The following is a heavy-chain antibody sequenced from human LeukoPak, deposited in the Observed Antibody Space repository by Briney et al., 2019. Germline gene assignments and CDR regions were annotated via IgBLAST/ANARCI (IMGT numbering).Heavy chain of an antibody. Sequence: GESLKISCKGSGYSFTTYWIGWVRPMRRKGLEWMGMIYPGDSDTRYSPSFQGQVTISADKSISTAYLQWSSLKASDTAMYYCARHLSTVGATQSAFDYWGQGTLVTVSS. V-gene: IGHV5-51*01. D-gene: IGHD1-26*01. CDR1: GYSFTTYW. CDR2: IYPGDSDT. CDR3: ARHLSTVGATQSAFDY. J-gene: IGHJ4*02.